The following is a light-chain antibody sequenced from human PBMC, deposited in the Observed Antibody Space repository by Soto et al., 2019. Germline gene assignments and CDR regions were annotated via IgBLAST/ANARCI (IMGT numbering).Light chain of an antibody. Sequence: DIQMTQSASSLSASVGDRVTITCRASQPIATYLSWFQQKPGKAPKLLIYTASNLQSGVPSRFTGSGSGTEFTLTISSLHPEDFATYYCQQSYNTPPWTFGQGTKVEIK. V-gene: IGKV1-39*01. CDR2: TAS. CDR1: QPIATY. CDR3: QQSYNTPPWT. J-gene: IGKJ1*01.